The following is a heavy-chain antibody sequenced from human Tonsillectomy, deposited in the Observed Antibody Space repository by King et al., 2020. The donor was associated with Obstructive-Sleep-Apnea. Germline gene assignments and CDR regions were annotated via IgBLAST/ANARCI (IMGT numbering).Heavy chain of an antibody. J-gene: IGHJ4*02. CDR2: IIPILGIA. D-gene: IGHD5-12*01. Sequence: QLVQSGAEVKKPGSSVKVSCKASGGTFSSYAISWVRQAPGQGLEWMGGIIPILGIANYAQKFQGRVTITADKYTSTAYMELSSLRSEDTAVYYCASQGQSGYQPKYYFDYWGQGTLVTVSS. V-gene: IGHV1-69*04. CDR1: GGTFSSYA. CDR3: ASQGQSGYQPKYYFDY.